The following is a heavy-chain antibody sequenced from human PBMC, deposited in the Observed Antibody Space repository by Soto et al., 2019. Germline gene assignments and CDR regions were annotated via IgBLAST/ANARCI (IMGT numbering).Heavy chain of an antibody. CDR2: MNSDGTFR. CDR3: VQGWSEY. Sequence: GVSLRRSCVVAGLTLRSSWMHWGRQGPGKRLEWVSRMNSDGTFRNYADSVKGRFTTSRDNANNMLYLQMNSLRAQDTALYYCVQGWSEYWRPGILVTACS. J-gene: IGHJ4*02. V-gene: IGHV3-74*01. D-gene: IGHD2-15*01. CDR1: GLTLRSSW.